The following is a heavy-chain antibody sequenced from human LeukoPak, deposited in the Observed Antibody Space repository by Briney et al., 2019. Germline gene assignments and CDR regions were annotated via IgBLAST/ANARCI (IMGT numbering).Heavy chain of an antibody. CDR3: TTSDRQFCSPSSCYMPFDY. CDR2: FDPRNGGT. J-gene: IGHJ4*02. CDR1: GYSLTELS. Sequence: ASVRVSCKVSGYSLTELSMHWVRQAPGKGLEWMGGFDPRNGGTYFAQNFQVRVTLTEDTSTDTSSMELRSLKSDDTAVYYCTTSDRQFCSPSSCYMPFDYWGQGSLVTVSS. D-gene: IGHD2-2*02. V-gene: IGHV1-24*01.